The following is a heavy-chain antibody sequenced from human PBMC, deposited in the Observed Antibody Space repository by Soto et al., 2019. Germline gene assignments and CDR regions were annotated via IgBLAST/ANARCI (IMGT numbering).Heavy chain of an antibody. V-gene: IGHV3-33*01. Sequence: QVQLVESGGGVVQPGRSLRLSCAASGFTFSSYGMHWVRQAPGKGLEWVAVIRYDGSNKYYADSVKGRFTISRDNSKNTLYLQMNSLRAEDTAVYYCARDNSSSWYGQTNWFDPWGQGTLVTVSS. CDR3: ARDNSSSWYGQTNWFDP. D-gene: IGHD6-13*01. CDR1: GFTFSSYG. CDR2: IRYDGSNK. J-gene: IGHJ5*02.